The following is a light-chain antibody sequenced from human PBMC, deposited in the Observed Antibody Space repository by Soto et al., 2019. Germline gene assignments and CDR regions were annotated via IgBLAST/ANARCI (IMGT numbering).Light chain of an antibody. J-gene: IGKJ4*01. V-gene: IGKV1-5*01. CDR2: DAS. CDR1: QSVLSL. Sequence: DIQMTQSPSSLSASVLDRGTLTCRASQSVLSLLAWYQQKPGTAPKLLIFDASLLERGVPSRFNGSVYGKAFTLTISRMKPDHFATYYCQQYDKYPLTFGGGTKVDMK. CDR3: QQYDKYPLT.